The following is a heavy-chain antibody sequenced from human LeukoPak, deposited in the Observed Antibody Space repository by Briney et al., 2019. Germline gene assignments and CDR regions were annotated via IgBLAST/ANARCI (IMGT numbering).Heavy chain of an antibody. J-gene: IGHJ4*02. CDR1: GGSTRSYY. CDR3: ARHAYSYAHFDY. D-gene: IGHD5-18*01. V-gene: IGHV4-59*08. CDR2: IYYSGSA. Sequence: SETLSLTCTVSGGSTRSYYCSWIRQPPGKGLEWIGSIYYSGSANYNPSLKSRVTISVDTSKNQFSLKLSSVTAADTAVYYCARHAYSYAHFDYWGQGTLVTVSS.